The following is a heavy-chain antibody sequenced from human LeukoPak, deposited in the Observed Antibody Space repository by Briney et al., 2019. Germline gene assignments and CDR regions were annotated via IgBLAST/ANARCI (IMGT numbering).Heavy chain of an antibody. V-gene: IGHV3-53*01. CDR1: GFTVSSNY. D-gene: IGHD1-7*01. J-gene: IGHJ6*03. CDR3: ARMELRDYYYVDV. Sequence: PGGSLRLSCAASGFTVSSNYMSWVRQAPGKGLEWVSVISSGGSTYYAGSVKGRFTISRDNSKNTLYLQMNSLRAEDTAVYYCARMELRDYYYVDVWGKGTTVTVSS. CDR2: ISSGGST.